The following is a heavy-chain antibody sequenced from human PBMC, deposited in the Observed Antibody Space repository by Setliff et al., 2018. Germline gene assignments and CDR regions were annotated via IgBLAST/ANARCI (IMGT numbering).Heavy chain of an antibody. D-gene: IGHD3-10*01. CDR3: ASSADPAGGYGSEDEAFDI. CDR2: INHSGSS. V-gene: IGHV4-34*01. CDR1: GGTFSDYF. Sequence: NPSETLSLTCGASGGTFSDYFWTWIRQSPGKGLEWIGEINHSGSSNYNPSLKSRVTISIDTSNNQFSLKVTSVTAADTAVYYCASSADPAGGYGSEDEAFDIWGQGTMVTVS. J-gene: IGHJ3*02.